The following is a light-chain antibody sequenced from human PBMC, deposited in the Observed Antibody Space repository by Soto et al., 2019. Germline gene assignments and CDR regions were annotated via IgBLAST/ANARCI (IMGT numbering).Light chain of an antibody. CDR1: SSDVGGYNY. V-gene: IGLV2-14*01. CDR2: DVS. CDR3: SSYTSTSTLLLV. Sequence: SVLTQPASVSGSPGQSITISCTGTSSDVGGYNYVSWYQQHPGKAPKLMIYDVSNRPSGVSNRFSGSKSGNTASLTISGLQAEDEADYYCSSYTSTSTLLLVFGTGTKVTVL. J-gene: IGLJ1*01.